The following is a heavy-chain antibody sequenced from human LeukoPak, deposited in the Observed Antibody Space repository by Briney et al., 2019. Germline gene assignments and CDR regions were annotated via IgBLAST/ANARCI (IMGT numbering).Heavy chain of an antibody. V-gene: IGHV4-59*08. Sequence: PSETLSLTCTVSGGSISSYYWSWIRQPPGKGLEWIGYIYYSGSTNYNPSLKSRVTISVDTSKNQFSLKLSSVTAADTAVHYCARHMGLGYTYFYPYFDYWGQGTLVTVSS. CDR1: GGSISSYY. CDR3: ARHMGLGYTYFYPYFDY. D-gene: IGHD1-1*01. J-gene: IGHJ4*01. CDR2: IYYSGST.